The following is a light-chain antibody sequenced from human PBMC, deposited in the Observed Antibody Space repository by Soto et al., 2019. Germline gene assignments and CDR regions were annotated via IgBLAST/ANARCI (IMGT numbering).Light chain of an antibody. J-gene: IGKJ1*01. CDR2: GAS. CDR3: QQYGSSLSWT. CDR1: QSVSGK. V-gene: IGKV3-20*01. Sequence: EVLMTQSPATLSVSPGEGATLSCRASQSVSGKLAWYQQKPGQAPRLLIYGASSRATGIPDRFSGSGSGTDFTLTISRLEPEDFAVYYCQQYGSSLSWTFGQGTKVDI.